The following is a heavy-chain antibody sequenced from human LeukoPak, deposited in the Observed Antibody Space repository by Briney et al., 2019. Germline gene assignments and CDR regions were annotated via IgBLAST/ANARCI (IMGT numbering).Heavy chain of an antibody. CDR2: INPNSGGT. CDR3: AREPNGYYYDSSGYYDY. J-gene: IGHJ4*02. D-gene: IGHD3-22*01. Sequence: ASVKVSCKASGYTFTSYYMHWVRQAPGQGLEWMGWINPNSGGTNYAQKFQGRVTMTRDTSISTAYMELSRLRSDDTAVYYCAREPNGYYYDSSGYYDYWGQGTLVTVSS. CDR1: GYTFTSYY. V-gene: IGHV1-2*02.